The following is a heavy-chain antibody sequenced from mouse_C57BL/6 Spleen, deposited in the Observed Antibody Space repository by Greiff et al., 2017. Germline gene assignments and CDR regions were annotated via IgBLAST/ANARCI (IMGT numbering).Heavy chain of an antibody. V-gene: IGHV1-55*01. Sequence: VQLQQPGAELVKPGASVKMSCKASGYTFTSYWITWVKQRPGQGLEWIGDIYPGSGSTNYNEKFKSKATLTVDTSSSTASMQLSSLTSEDSAVDYCARREYGNYYFDYWGQGTTLTVSS. D-gene: IGHD2-10*02. CDR3: ARREYGNYYFDY. CDR2: IYPGSGST. J-gene: IGHJ2*01. CDR1: GYTFTSYW.